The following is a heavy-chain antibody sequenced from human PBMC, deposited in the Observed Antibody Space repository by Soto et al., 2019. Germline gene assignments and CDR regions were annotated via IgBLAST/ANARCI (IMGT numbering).Heavy chain of an antibody. CDR3: GRVLLGRSGYSHYYYGMDV. CDR1: GFTFSDHA. CDR2: IRSKAYGGTA. V-gene: IGHV3-49*03. Sequence: GVLRLSCTTSGFTFSDHAVSWFRQAPGKGLEWVGFIRSKAYGGTADYAASVKGRFTISRDDSKGIAYLQMNSLKTEDTAVYSCGRVLLGRSGYSHYYYGMDVWGQGTTVTVSS. J-gene: IGHJ6*02. D-gene: IGHD3-3*01.